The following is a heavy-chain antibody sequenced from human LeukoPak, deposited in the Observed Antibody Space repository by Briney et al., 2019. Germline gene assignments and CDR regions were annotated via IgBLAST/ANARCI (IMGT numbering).Heavy chain of an antibody. Sequence: GGSLRLSCAASGFTFSSYAMSWVRQAPGKGLEWVSAISGSGGSTYYADSVKGRFTISRDNSKNTLYLQMNSLRAEDTAVYYCAKGQGGGGFSGRIFHIWGQGARVTVSS. CDR3: AKGQGGGGFSGRIFHI. J-gene: IGHJ3*02. D-gene: IGHD3-10*01. V-gene: IGHV3-23*01. CDR1: GFTFSSYA. CDR2: ISGSGGST.